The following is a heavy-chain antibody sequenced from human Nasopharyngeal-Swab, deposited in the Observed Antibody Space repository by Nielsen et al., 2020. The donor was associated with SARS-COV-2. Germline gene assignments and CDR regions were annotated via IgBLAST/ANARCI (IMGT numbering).Heavy chain of an antibody. CDR2: IYSGGSST. Sequence: GGSLRLSCAASGLTFSSYAMSWVRQAPGKGLEWVSVIYSGGSSTYYADSVKGRFTISRDNSKNTLYLQMNSLRADDTAVYYCAKDSGAGFCNDGSCFPTNHWGQGTRVTVSS. J-gene: IGHJ5*02. CDR1: GLTFSSYA. V-gene: IGHV3-23*03. D-gene: IGHD2-15*01. CDR3: AKDSGAGFCNDGSCFPTNH.